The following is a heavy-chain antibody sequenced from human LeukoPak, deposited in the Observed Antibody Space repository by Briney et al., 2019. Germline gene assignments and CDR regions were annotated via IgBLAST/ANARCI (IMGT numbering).Heavy chain of an antibody. CDR1: GFTFSSYA. D-gene: IGHD1-14*01. CDR3: AKPARTDYADY. CDR2: IRYDGSNK. J-gene: IGHJ4*02. V-gene: IGHV3-30*02. Sequence: GGSLRLSCAASGFTFSSYAMSWVRQAPGKGLEWVAFIRYDGSNKYYADSVKGRFTISRDNSKNTLYLQMNSLRAEDTAVYYCAKPARTDYADYWGQGTLVTVSS.